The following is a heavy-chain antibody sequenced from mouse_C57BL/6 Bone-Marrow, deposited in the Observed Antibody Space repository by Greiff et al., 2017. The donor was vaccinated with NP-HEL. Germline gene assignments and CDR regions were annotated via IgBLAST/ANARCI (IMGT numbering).Heavy chain of an antibody. CDR2: INPYNGGN. D-gene: IGHD1-1*01. V-gene: IGHV1-19*01. Sequence: EVQLQQSGPVLVKPGASVKMSCKASGYTFTDYYMNWVKQSHGKSLEWIGVINPYNGGNSYNQKFKGKATLTVDKSSSTAYMELNSLTSEDSAVYYCARFPLITTVVAMDYWGQGTSVTVSS. CDR1: GYTFTDYY. J-gene: IGHJ4*01. CDR3: ARFPLITTVVAMDY.